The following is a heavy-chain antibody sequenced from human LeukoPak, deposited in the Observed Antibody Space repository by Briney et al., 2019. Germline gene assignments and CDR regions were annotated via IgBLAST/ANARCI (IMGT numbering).Heavy chain of an antibody. CDR1: GFTLRSYW. D-gene: IGHD3-10*01. J-gene: IGHJ4*02. CDR3: ARGRGTPPSNALLDN. CDR2: INSDGSST. V-gene: IGHV3-74*01. Sequence: GGSLRLSCAASGFTLRSYWMHWVRQAPGKGLVWVSRINSDGSSTSYADSVKGRFTISRDNAKNTLYLQMNSLRAEDTAVYYCARGRGTPPSNALLDNRGEGTLVTVSS.